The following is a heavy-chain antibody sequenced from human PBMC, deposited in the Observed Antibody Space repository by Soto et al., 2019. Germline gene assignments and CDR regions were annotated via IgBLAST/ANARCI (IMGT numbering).Heavy chain of an antibody. CDR3: ARHGGYGSGSPASYTFGMDV. V-gene: IGHV1-69*13. CDR2: IIPIFGTT. J-gene: IGHJ6*02. Sequence: SVKVSCKASGYTFTGYYMHWVRQAPGQGLEWMGGIIPIFGTTNYAQKFQARVTITADESTSTAYMELSSLRSEDTAVYYCARHGGYGSGSPASYTFGMDVWGQGTTVTVSS. CDR1: GYTFTGYY. D-gene: IGHD3-10*01.